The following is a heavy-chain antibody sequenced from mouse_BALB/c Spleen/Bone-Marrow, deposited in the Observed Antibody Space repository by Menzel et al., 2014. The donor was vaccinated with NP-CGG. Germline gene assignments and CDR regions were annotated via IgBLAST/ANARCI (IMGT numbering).Heavy chain of an antibody. J-gene: IGHJ3*01. Sequence: VQLQESAAELARPGASVKMSCKASGYTFTSYTMHWVKQRPGQGLEWIGYINPSSGYTEYNQKFKDKTTLTADKSSSTAYMQLSSLTSEDSAVYYCAYWDLAYWGQGTLVTVSA. CDR3: AYWDLAY. CDR1: GYTFTSYT. CDR2: INPSSGYT. D-gene: IGHD4-1*01. V-gene: IGHV1-4*02.